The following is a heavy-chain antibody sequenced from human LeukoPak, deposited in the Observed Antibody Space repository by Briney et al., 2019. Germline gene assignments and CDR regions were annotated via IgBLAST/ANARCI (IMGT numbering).Heavy chain of an antibody. CDR3: ARDQGVGAGFDY. CDR2: IRYDGSNK. Sequence: GGSLRLSCAAPGFTFSSYGMHWVRQAPGKGLEWVAFIRYDGSNKYYADSVKGRFTISRDNSKNTLYLQMNSLRAEDTAVYYCARDQGVGAGFDYWGQGTLVTVSS. D-gene: IGHD1-26*01. V-gene: IGHV3-30*02. J-gene: IGHJ4*02. CDR1: GFTFSSYG.